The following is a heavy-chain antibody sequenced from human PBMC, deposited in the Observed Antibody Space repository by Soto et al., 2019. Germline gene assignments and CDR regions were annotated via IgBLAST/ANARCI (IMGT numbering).Heavy chain of an antibody. CDR3: AKDWGSSKCYFTYYGIDF. CDR2: MSGGGVGT. Sequence: EVQLLESGGGLVQPGGSLRLSCVASGFTFSNHAMSWVRQAPGKGLEWVSAMSGGGVGTYYAGSVRGRFTISRDNSKNTLYLQMISLRAEDTAVYYCAKDWGSSKCYFTYYGIDFWGQGTTVTVSS. J-gene: IGHJ6*02. D-gene: IGHD6-13*01. V-gene: IGHV3-23*01. CDR1: GFTFSNHA.